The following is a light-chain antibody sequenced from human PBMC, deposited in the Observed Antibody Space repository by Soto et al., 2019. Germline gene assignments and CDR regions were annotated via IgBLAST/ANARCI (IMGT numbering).Light chain of an antibody. J-gene: IGLJ1*01. CDR3: ASWDDRLKGYV. CDR1: RSNIGSNS. Sequence: QSVLTQPPSVSGTPGQRVIISCSGSRSNIGSNSVNWYQQLPGTAPKLLIYINDQRPSGVPDRFSGSTSGTSVSLAISGHRSEDEADYYCASWDDRLKGYVFGTGTKVTVL. CDR2: IND. V-gene: IGLV1-44*01.